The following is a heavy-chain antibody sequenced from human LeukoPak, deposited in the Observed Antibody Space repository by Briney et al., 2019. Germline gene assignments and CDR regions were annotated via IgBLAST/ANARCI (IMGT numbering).Heavy chain of an antibody. CDR3: AGRYCDFWSGYNNWFDP. CDR2: MNPNSGNT. V-gene: IGHV1-8*01. D-gene: IGHD3-3*01. CDR1: GYTFTSYD. Sequence: GASVKVSCKASGYTFTSYDINWVRQATGQGLEWMGWMNPNSGNTGYAQKFQGRVTMTRNTSISTAYMELSSLRSEDTAVYYCAGRYCDFWSGYNNWFDPWGQGTLVTVSS. J-gene: IGHJ5*02.